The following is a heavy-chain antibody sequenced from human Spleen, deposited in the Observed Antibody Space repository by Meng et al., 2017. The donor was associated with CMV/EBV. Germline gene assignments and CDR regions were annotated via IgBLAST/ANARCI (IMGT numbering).Heavy chain of an antibody. V-gene: IGHV1-18*01. D-gene: IGHD2-2*01. Sequence: ASVKVSCKPSGYTFTDYGVSWVRQAPGQGLEWMGWISTYNGNTNYAQKFQDRVTMTTDTSTSTAYMELRSLRSDDTAVYYCARDLHIVIVPSADYYYYYYAMDVRGQGTTVTVSS. CDR3: ARDLHIVIVPSADYYYYYYAMDV. CDR1: GYTFTDYG. J-gene: IGHJ6*02. CDR2: ISTYNGNT.